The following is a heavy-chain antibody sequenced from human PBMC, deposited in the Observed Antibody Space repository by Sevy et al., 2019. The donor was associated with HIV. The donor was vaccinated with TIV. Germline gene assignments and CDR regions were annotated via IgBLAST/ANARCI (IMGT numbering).Heavy chain of an antibody. D-gene: IGHD6-13*01. Sequence: GGSLRLSCAASGFTFSSYWMSWVRQAPGKGLEWVANIKQDGSEKYYVDSVKGRFTISRDNAKNSLYLQMNSLRAEDTAVYYCARASPGIAAAGPFDYWGQGTLVTVSS. CDR2: IKQDGSEK. CDR3: ARASPGIAAAGPFDY. CDR1: GFTFSSYW. V-gene: IGHV3-7*01. J-gene: IGHJ4*02.